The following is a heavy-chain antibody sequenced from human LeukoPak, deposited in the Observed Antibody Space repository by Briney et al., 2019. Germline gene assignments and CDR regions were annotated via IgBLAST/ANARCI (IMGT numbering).Heavy chain of an antibody. CDR1: GGSFSGYY. D-gene: IGHD2-2*01. V-gene: IGHV4-34*01. J-gene: IGHJ1*01. CDR2: INHSGST. CDR3: ARRHQLLWYFQH. Sequence: PSETLSLTCAVYGGSFSGYYWSWIRQPPGKGLECIGEINHSGSTNYNLSLKSRVTISVDTSKNQFSLKLSAVTAADTAVYYCARRHQLLWYFQHWGQGTLVTVSS.